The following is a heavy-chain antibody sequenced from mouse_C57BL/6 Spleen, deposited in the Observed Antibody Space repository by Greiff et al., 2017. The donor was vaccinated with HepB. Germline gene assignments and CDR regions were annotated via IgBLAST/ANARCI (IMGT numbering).Heavy chain of an antibody. CDR2: IYPGSGNT. J-gene: IGHJ1*03. D-gene: IGHD1-1*01. CDR1: GYTFTDYY. Sequence: VQRVESGPELVKPEASVKISCKASGYTFTDYYINWVKQRPGQGLEWIGWIYPGSGNTKYNEKFKGKATLTVDTSSSTAYMQLSSLTSEDSAVYFCAHYYGSSYGYFDVWGTGTTVTVSS. CDR3: AHYYGSSYGYFDV. V-gene: IGHV1-84*01.